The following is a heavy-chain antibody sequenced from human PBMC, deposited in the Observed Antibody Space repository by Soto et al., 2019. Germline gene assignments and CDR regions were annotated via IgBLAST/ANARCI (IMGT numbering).Heavy chain of an antibody. J-gene: IGHJ4*02. CDR3: ARHKSHYYGSGNSDFFDY. CDR1: GGSISSSSYY. V-gene: IGHV4-39*01. CDR2: IYYSGST. Sequence: SETLSLTCTVSGGSISSSSYYWGWIRQPPGKGLEWIGSIYYSGSTYYNPSLKSRVTISVDTSKNQFSLKLSSVTAADTAVYYCARHKSHYYGSGNSDFFDYWGQGTLVTVSS. D-gene: IGHD3-10*01.